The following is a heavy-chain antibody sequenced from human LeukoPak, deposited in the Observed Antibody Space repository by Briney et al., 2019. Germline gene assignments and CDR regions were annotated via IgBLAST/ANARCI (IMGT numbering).Heavy chain of an antibody. J-gene: IGHJ4*02. CDR2: IEVRGQT. D-gene: IGHD5-18*01. CDR3: ARRTGYGYGLDC. CDR1: GLTVTTND. Sequence: RESLRLSCPASGLTVTTNDVSWVRQAPGKGLEWVSVIEVRGQTYYTKTVEGRFTISRHKSKNTTSLQMDSLRAEDTAVYLCARRTGYGYGLDCWGQGTLVTVSS. V-gene: IGHV3-53*01.